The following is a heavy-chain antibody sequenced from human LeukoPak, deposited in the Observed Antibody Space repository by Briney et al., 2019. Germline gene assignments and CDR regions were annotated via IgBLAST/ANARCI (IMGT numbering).Heavy chain of an antibody. CDR2: IIPIFGTA. V-gene: IGHV1-69*05. J-gene: IGHJ3*02. Sequence: SVKVSRKASGGTFSSYAISWVRQAPGQGLEWMGGIIPIFGTANYAQKFQGRVTITTDESTSTAYMELSSLRSEDTAVYYCASPMVAVDAFGIWGQGTMVTVSS. CDR1: GGTFSSYA. D-gene: IGHD2-8*01. CDR3: ASPMVAVDAFGI.